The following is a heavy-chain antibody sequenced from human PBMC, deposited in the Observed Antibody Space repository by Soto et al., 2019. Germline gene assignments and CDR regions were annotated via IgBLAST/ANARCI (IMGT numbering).Heavy chain of an antibody. CDR2: IYYSGST. Sequence: QVQLQESGPGLVKPSQTLSLTCTVSGGSISSGGYYWSWIRQHPGKGLEWIGYIYYSGSTYYNPSLKSRVTISVDTSTNQFSLKLSSVTAADTAVYYWARDLVEYSSSAGRWFDPWVQGSLVIVAS. CDR1: GGSISSGGYY. J-gene: IGHJ5*02. V-gene: IGHV4-31*03. D-gene: IGHD6-6*01. CDR3: ARDLVEYSSSAGRWFDP.